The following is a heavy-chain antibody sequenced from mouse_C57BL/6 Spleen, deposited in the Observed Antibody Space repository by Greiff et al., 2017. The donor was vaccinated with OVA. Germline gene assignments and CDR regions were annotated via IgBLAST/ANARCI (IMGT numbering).Heavy chain of an antibody. CDR3: TTSTAQATGSYYAMDY. V-gene: IGHV14-1*01. CDR1: GFNIKDYY. CDR2: IDPEDGDT. Sequence: DVQLQESGAELVRPGASVKLSCTASGFNIKDYYMHWVKQRPEQGLEWIGRIDPEDGDTEYAPKFQGKATMTADTSSNTAYLQLSSLTSEDTAVYYCTTSTAQATGSYYAMDYWGQGTSVTVSS. D-gene: IGHD3-2*02. J-gene: IGHJ4*01.